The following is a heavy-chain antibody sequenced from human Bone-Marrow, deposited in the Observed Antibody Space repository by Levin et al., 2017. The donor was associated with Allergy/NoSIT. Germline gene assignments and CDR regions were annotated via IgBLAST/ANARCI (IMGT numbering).Heavy chain of an antibody. CDR2: ISGSGGST. CDR3: AKVPSAAAGTFEGMDV. J-gene: IGHJ6*02. D-gene: IGHD6-13*01. CDR1: GFTFSSYA. Sequence: PGGSLRLSCAASGFTFSSYAMSWVRQAPGKGLEWVSAISGSGGSTYYADSVKGRFTISRDNSKNTLYLQMNSLRAEDTAVYYCAKVPSAAAGTFEGMDVWGQGTTVTVSS. V-gene: IGHV3-23*01.